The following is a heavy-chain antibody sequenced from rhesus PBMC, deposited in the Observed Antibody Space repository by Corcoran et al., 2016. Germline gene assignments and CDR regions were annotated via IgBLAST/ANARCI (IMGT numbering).Heavy chain of an antibody. V-gene: IGHV4-80*01. CDR1: GGSFSSYW. D-gene: IGHD5-24*01. CDR3: ARSHPYYGYSFSLGFDF. CDR2: INGNSWST. Sequence: QVQLQESGPGLVKPSETLSLTCAVSGGSFSSYWWSWIRQPPGKGLEWIGEINGNSWSTNYNPSPEGRGTISNDPSKNQFSLKLSSVTAADTAVYSCARSHPYYGYSFSLGFDFWGQGLRVTVSS. J-gene: IGHJ3*01.